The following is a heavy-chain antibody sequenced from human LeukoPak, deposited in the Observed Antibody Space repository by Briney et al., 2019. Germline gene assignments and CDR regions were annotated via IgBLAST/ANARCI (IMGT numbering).Heavy chain of an antibody. Sequence: SETLSLTYAVYGGSFSGYYWSWIRQPPGKGLEWIGEINHSGSTNYNPSLKSRVTISVDTSKNQFSLKLSSVTAADTAVYYCARGKYFYDSRPVAGWYFDYWGQGTLVTVSS. J-gene: IGHJ4*02. CDR1: GGSFSGYY. V-gene: IGHV4-34*01. D-gene: IGHD3-22*01. CDR2: INHSGST. CDR3: ARGKYFYDSRPVAGWYFDY.